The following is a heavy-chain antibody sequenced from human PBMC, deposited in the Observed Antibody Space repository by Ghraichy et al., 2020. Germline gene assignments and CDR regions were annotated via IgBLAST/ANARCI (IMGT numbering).Heavy chain of an antibody. J-gene: IGHJ4*02. CDR3: AKDRGPSGSFDY. D-gene: IGHD6-19*01. CDR1: GFTFSSHA. CDR2: ISGSGINT. Sequence: GALNISCAASGFTFSSHAMSWVRQAPGKGLEWVSAISGSGINTYYADSVRGRFTISRDNSKNTLYLQMNSLRAEDTALYYCAKDRGPSGSFDYWGQGTLVTVSS. V-gene: IGHV3-23*01.